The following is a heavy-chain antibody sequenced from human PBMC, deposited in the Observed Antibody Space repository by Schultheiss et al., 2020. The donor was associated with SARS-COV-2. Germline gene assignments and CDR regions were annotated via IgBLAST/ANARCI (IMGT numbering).Heavy chain of an antibody. V-gene: IGHV3-33*01. D-gene: IGHD3-3*01. CDR1: GFIFSSYA. CDR2: IWYDGSHK. Sequence: GGSLRLSCAASGFIFSSYAMHWVRQAPGRGLEWVAVIWYDGSHKYYADSVNGRFTISRDNSKNTLYLQMDSLRAEDTALYYCARDFFEWFGTAGYWGQGTLVTVSS. CDR3: ARDFFEWFGTAGY. J-gene: IGHJ4*01.